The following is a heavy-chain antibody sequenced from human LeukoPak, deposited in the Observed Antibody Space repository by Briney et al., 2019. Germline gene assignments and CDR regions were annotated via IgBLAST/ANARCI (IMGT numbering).Heavy chain of an antibody. J-gene: IGHJ4*02. D-gene: IGHD6-19*01. CDR1: GDSITGYY. Sequence: PSETLSLTCSVSGDSITGYYWGWIRQPPGKGLEWLGNIYYTGNTYYNSSLKNRVTISLDTSKNQFSLKLSSVTAADTAVYYCARRRTLQYSSGWYGYFDYWGQGTLVTVSS. CDR3: ARRRTLQYSSGWYGYFDY. CDR2: IYYTGNT. V-gene: IGHV4-39*07.